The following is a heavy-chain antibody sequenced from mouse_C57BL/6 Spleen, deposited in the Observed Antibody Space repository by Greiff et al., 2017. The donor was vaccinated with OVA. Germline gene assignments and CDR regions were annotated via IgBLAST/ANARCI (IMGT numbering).Heavy chain of an antibody. CDR3: ARGGYDGYYPAWFAY. CDR1: GYTFTSYL. J-gene: IGHJ3*01. Sequence: QVQLQQPGAELVRPGSSVKLSCKASGYTFTSYLMHWVKQRPIQGLEWIGNIDPSDSETHYNQKFKDKATLTVDKSSSTAYMQLSSLTSEDSAVYYCARGGYDGYYPAWFAYWGQGTLVTVSA. CDR2: IDPSDSET. V-gene: IGHV1-52*01. D-gene: IGHD2-3*01.